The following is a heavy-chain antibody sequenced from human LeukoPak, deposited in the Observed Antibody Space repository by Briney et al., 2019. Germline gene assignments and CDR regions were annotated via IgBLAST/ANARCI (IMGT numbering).Heavy chain of an antibody. CDR2: IYYSGST. CDR3: AGALRDGFNKVFFDY. V-gene: IGHV4-59*01. J-gene: IGHJ4*02. D-gene: IGHD5-24*01. CDR1: GGSISSYY. Sequence: PSETLSLTCTVSGGSISSYYWSWIRQPPRKGLEWIGYIYYSGSTNYNPSLKSRVTISLDTSKSQFSLKLSSVTAADSAVYYCAGALRDGFNKVFFDYWGQGTLVTVSS.